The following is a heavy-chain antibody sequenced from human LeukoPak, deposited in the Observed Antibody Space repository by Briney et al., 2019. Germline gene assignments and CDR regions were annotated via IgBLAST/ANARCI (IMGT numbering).Heavy chain of an antibody. J-gene: IGHJ4*02. CDR2: ISSSGSNI. CDR1: GFTFSDYY. CDR3: ARVGSSGYPIDY. V-gene: IGHV3-11*01. Sequence: GGSLRLSCAASGFTFSDYYMSWIRQAPGKGLEWVSYISSSGSNINYADSVKGRFTISRDSAKKSLFLQMNSLRAEDTAVYYCARVGSSGYPIDYWGQGTLVTVSS. D-gene: IGHD3-22*01.